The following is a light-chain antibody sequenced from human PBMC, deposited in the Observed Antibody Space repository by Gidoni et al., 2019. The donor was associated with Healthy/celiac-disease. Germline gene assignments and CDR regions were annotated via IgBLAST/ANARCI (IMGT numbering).Light chain of an antibody. CDR1: QSIISY. V-gene: IGKV1-39*01. J-gene: IGKJ4*01. CDR3: RQSYSTPLT. Sequence: DIQITQSPSSLSASVGTRVTITCRASQSIISYLNWYQQQPGNAPKLLIYATSRLQSGVPSRFSVSGSGTDFTLTISSLQPEDFATYYCRQSYSTPLTFXGXTKVEIK. CDR2: ATS.